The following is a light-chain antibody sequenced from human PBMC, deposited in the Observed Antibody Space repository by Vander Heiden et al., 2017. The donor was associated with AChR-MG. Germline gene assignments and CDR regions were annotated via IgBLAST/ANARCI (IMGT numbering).Light chain of an antibody. J-gene: IGLJ3*02. Sequence: QLVLTQSPSASSSLGASVKLTCTLSSGHSSYDIAWHQQQPEKGPRYLMKVNSDGTHPKGDGISDRFSGSSSGAARYLTISSLQSEDEADYYCQTWGTGILVFAGRTKLTVL. CDR3: QTWGTGILV. CDR2: VNSDGTH. CDR1: SGHSSYD. V-gene: IGLV4-69*01.